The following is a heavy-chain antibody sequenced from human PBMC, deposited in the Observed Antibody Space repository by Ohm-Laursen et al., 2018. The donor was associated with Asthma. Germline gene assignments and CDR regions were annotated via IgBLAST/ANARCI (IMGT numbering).Heavy chain of an antibody. D-gene: IGHD3-22*01. CDR1: GASFSTYY. Sequence: GTLSLTCTLSGASFSTYYWGWIRQPPGKGLEWIGYIYYSGSTNYNPSLKSRVTISVDTSKNQFSLKLSSVTAADTAVYYCARGEYYDSSGYYWGCAFDIWGQGTMVTVSS. CDR2: IYYSGST. CDR3: ARGEYYDSSGYYWGCAFDI. V-gene: IGHV4-59*01. J-gene: IGHJ3*02.